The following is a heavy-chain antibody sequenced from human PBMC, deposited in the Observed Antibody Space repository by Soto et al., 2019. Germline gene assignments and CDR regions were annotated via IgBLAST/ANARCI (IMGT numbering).Heavy chain of an antibody. Sequence: SETLSLTCSFSGDSVASHYLTWIRQSPEKGLEWIGYMHYTGFSHYNPSLKSRLTISVDRSKNQFTLQLTSVTAADTAVYYCARPVRAAAGTIWFDPWGQGTLVTV. J-gene: IGHJ5*02. V-gene: IGHV4-59*08. CDR2: MHYTGFS. D-gene: IGHD6-13*01. CDR3: ARPVRAAAGTIWFDP. CDR1: GDSVASHY.